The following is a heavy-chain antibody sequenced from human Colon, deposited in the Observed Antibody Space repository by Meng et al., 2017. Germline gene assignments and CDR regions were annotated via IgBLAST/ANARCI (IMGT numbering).Heavy chain of an antibody. D-gene: IGHD4-17*01. CDR1: GASINIGNYY. Sequence: RYRPEAGPGRRNPSEAFALTCLFPGASINIGNYYWAWVRPAPGKGLEWIGSINNSGKTYYNSSLKSRVTILVDTSKNQFSLKLTSVTAADTAVYLCARLVTTVTTGNWFDPWGQGTLVTVSS. J-gene: IGHJ5*02. CDR3: ARLVTTVTTGNWFDP. V-gene: IGHV4-39*07. CDR2: INNSGKT.